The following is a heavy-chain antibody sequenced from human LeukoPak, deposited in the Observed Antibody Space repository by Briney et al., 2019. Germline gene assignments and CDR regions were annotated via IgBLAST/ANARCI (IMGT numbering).Heavy chain of an antibody. CDR1: GYGFTSCW. D-gene: IGHD3-22*01. CDR2: IYPGDSGT. J-gene: IGHJ4*02. Sequence: GESLKISCNGSGYGFTSCWIGWVRQMPVKGLEWMVIIYPGDSGTRYSPSFQGQVTISADKSISTACLQRSSLKASDTAMYYCARLEGDSSGYARYWGQGTLVTVSS. CDR3: ARLEGDSSGYARY. V-gene: IGHV5-51*01.